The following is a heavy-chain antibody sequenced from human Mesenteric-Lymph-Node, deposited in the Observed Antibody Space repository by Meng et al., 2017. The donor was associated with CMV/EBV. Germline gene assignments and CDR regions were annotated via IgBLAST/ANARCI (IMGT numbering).Heavy chain of an antibody. Sequence: CKASGYTFTNYGISWVRQAPGQGLEWMGWINAYNGNTKYAQKLQGRVTMTTDTSTSTAYMEVRSLRSDDTAVYYCARSPNPYYFDYWGQGTLVTVSS. V-gene: IGHV1-18*01. J-gene: IGHJ4*02. CDR2: INAYNGNT. D-gene: IGHD1-14*01. CDR3: ARSPNPYYFDY. CDR1: GYTFTNYG.